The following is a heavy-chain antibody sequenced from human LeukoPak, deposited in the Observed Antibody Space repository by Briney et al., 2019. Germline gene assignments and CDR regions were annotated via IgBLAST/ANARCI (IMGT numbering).Heavy chain of an antibody. CDR2: IRYDGSKK. CDR1: GFTFSSYG. V-gene: IGHV3-30*02. Sequence: GGSLRLSCAASGFTFSSYGMHWVRQAPGKGLEWVAFIRYDGSKKYYAASVKGRFTISRDNSNTTLYVQMNSLRPEETAVYYCAKGPSGNKFDPWGQGTLVTVSS. D-gene: IGHD5-18*01. J-gene: IGHJ5*02. CDR3: AKGPSGNKFDP.